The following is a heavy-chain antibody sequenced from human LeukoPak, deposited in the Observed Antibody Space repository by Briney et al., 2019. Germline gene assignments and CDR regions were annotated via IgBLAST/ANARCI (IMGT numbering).Heavy chain of an antibody. D-gene: IGHD3-10*01. V-gene: IGHV3-48*01. CDR1: GFTFSNYA. J-gene: IGHJ4*02. Sequence: PGGSLRLSCAASGFTFSNYAMTWVRQPPGKGLQWVSYISSSSNIIYYADSVKGRFTISRDNAKNSLFLQMNSLRAEDTAVYYCARDFAREFTIDYWGQGTLVTVSS. CDR3: ARDFAREFTIDY. CDR2: ISSSSNII.